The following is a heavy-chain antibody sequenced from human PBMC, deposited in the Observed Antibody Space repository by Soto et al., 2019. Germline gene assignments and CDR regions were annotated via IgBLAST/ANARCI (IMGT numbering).Heavy chain of an antibody. CDR1: GIAVSNNY. Sequence: AGGSLRLSCVASGIAVSNNYMNWVRQAPGKGLEWVSVVYSGGTTYYADSVRGRFTVSRDDSKNTLFLQMSSLRAEDTAVYYCARAGSPFDSDSSGYWGFDHWGQGTLVTVSS. CDR2: VYSGGTT. J-gene: IGHJ4*02. CDR3: ARAGSPFDSDSSGYWGFDH. V-gene: IGHV3-53*01. D-gene: IGHD3-22*01.